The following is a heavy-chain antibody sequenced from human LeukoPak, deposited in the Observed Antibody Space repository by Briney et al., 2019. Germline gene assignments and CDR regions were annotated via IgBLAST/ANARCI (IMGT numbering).Heavy chain of an antibody. CDR3: ARAPFFYYDSSGPPGWFDP. CDR2: ISAYNGNT. Sequence: ASVKVSCKASGYTFTGYYMHWVRQAPGQGLEWMGWISAYNGNTNYAQKLQGRVTMTTDTSTSTAYMELRSLRSDDTAVYYCARAPFFYYDSSGPPGWFDPWGQGTLVTVSS. V-gene: IGHV1-18*04. J-gene: IGHJ5*02. CDR1: GYTFTGYY. D-gene: IGHD3-22*01.